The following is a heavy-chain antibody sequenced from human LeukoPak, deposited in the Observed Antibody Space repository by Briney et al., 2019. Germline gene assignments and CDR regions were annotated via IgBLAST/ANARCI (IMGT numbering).Heavy chain of an antibody. Sequence: SETLSLTCTVSGGSISSSSYYWGWIRQPPGKGLEWIGYIYYSGSTYYNPSLKSRVTISVDTSKNQFSLKLSSVTAADTAVYYCARGLTGRYFDWLLFTGYYYYMDVWGKGTTVTVSS. CDR1: GGSISSSSYY. CDR2: IYYSGST. J-gene: IGHJ6*03. D-gene: IGHD3-9*01. CDR3: ARGLTGRYFDWLLFTGYYYYMDV. V-gene: IGHV4-39*07.